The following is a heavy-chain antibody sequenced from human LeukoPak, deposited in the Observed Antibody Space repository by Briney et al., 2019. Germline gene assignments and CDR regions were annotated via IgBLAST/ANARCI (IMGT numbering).Heavy chain of an antibody. CDR1: GYTFTSYG. CDR3: ARGPRSMVATGQAFDY. V-gene: IGHV1-18*01. J-gene: IGHJ4*02. Sequence: AASVKVSCKASGYTFTSYGISWVRQAPGQGLEWMGWISAYNGNTNYAQKLQGRVTMTTDTSTSTAYMELRSLRSDDTAVYYCARGPRSMVATGQAFDYWGQGTLVTVSS. D-gene: IGHD5-12*01. CDR2: ISAYNGNT.